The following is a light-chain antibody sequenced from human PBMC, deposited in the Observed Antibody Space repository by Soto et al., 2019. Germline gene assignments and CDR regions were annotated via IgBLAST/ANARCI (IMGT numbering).Light chain of an antibody. CDR1: QSLLHSNGYNY. V-gene: IGKV2-28*01. J-gene: IGKJ1*01. CDR2: LGS. CDR3: MQALQTPPT. Sequence: IVMTKTPISLPVTPGEPASISCRSSQSLLHSNGYNYLDWYLQKPGQSPQLLIYLGSNRASGVPDRFSGSGSGTDFTLKISRVEAEDVRVYYCMQALQTPPTFGQGTKVDIK.